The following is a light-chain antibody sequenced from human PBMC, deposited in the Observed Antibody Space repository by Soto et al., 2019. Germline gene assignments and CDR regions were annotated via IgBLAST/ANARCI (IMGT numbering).Light chain of an antibody. CDR3: QQSYSTSPLT. J-gene: IGKJ4*01. CDR1: QNINNY. V-gene: IGKV1-39*01. Sequence: DIQMTQSPSSLSASVGDRVTITCRASQNINNYLNWYQGKLGKAPKLLIYAASSLQGGVPSRFSGRGSGTEFTLTISSLQPEDFATYYCQQSYSTSPLTFGGGTKVEIK. CDR2: AAS.